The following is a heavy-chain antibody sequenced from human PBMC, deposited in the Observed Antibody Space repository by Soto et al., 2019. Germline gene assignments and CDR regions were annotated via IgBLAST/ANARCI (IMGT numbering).Heavy chain of an antibody. V-gene: IGHV4-61*01. CDR1: GGSVSSGSYY. CDR3: ARDRYDILTGYAFDI. J-gene: IGHJ3*02. D-gene: IGHD3-9*01. CDR2: IYYTGST. Sequence: SETLSLTCSVSGGSVSSGSYYWSWIRQPPGKGLEWIGNIYYTGSTNYNPSLKSRVTISVDTSKNQFSLKLSSVTAADTAVYYCARDRYDILTGYAFDIWGQGTLVTVSS.